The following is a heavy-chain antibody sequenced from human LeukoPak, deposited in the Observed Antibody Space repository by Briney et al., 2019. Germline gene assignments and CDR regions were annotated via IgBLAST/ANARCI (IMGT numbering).Heavy chain of an antibody. Sequence: GGSLRLSCAASGFTFSSYWMSWVRQAPGKGLEWVAVIWDDGSNKYYADSVRGRFTISRDNSKNTLYLQVNSLRVEDTAIYYCARDANFGYDAFDIWGQGTMVIVSS. V-gene: IGHV3-33*08. CDR2: IWDDGSNK. D-gene: IGHD3-10*01. J-gene: IGHJ3*02. CDR1: GFTFSSYW. CDR3: ARDANFGYDAFDI.